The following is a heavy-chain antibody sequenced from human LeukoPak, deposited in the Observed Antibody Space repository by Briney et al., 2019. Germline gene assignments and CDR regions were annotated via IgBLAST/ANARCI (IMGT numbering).Heavy chain of an antibody. D-gene: IGHD3-9*01. CDR3: ARESPAVLRYFDWSLRGAFDI. CDR2: INHSGST. J-gene: IGHJ3*02. CDR1: GGSFSGYY. Sequence: PSETLSLTCAVYGGSFSGYYWSWIRQPPGKGLEWIGEINHSGSTNYNPSLKSRVTISVDTSKNQFSLKLSSVTAADTAVYYCARESPAVLRYFDWSLRGAFDIWGQGTMVTVSS. V-gene: IGHV4-34*01.